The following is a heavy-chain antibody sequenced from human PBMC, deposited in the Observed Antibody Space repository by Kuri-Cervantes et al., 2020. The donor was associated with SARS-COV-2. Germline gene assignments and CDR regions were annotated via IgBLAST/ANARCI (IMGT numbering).Heavy chain of an antibody. CDR3: AARNFDY. CDR2: ISYDGSNK. V-gene: IGHV3-30*03. Sequence: GGSLRLSCAASGFSFSSYGMHWVRQAPGKGLEWVAVISYDGSNKYYADSVKGRFTISRDNSKNTLFLQMNFLRPEDTAMYYCAARNFDYWGQGTLVTVSS. J-gene: IGHJ4*02. CDR1: GFSFSSYG. D-gene: IGHD6-6*01.